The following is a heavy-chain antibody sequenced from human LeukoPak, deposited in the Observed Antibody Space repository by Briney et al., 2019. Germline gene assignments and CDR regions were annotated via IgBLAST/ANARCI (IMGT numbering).Heavy chain of an antibody. V-gene: IGHV4-59*01. CDR2: TYYSGST. CDR1: GFTFTSYA. J-gene: IGHJ4*02. D-gene: IGHD3-10*01. Sequence: GSLRLSCAASGFTFTSYAMSWVRQAPGKGLEWIGYTYYSGSTNYNPSLKSRVTISVDTSKNQFSLKLSSVTAADTAVYYCARDSGLLWFGDLDYWGQGTLVTVSS. CDR3: ARDSGLLWFGDLDY.